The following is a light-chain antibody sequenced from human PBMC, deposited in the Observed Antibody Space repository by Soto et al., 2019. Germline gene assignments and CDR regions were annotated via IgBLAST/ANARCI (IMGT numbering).Light chain of an antibody. CDR1: SSNIGAGYD. V-gene: IGLV1-40*01. CDR2: DNS. CDR3: NSYAGSNTYV. J-gene: IGLJ1*01. Sequence: QSVLTQPPSVSGAPGQRVTISCTGSSSNIGAGYDVHWYQQLPGTAPKLLIYDNSYRPSGVPDRFSGSKSGTSASLAITGLQAEDEADYYCNSYAGSNTYVFGTGTKVTLL.